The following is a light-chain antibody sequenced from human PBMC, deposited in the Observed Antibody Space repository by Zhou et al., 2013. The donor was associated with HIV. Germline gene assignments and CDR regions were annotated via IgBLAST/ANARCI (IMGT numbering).Light chain of an antibody. CDR2: KAS. V-gene: IGKV1-5*03. CDR3: QQYNTSPIT. J-gene: IGKJ5*01. CDR1: QSIHNW. Sequence: DIQMTQSPSTLSASVEDRVTIACRASQSIHNWLAWYQQRPGQAPQLLIYKASNLQSGVPLRFSGSGSGTEFTLTIDSLQPDDSATYYCQQYNTSPITFGQGTRLQIK.